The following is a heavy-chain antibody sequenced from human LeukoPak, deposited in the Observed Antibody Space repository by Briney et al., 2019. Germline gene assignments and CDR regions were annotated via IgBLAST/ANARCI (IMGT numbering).Heavy chain of an antibody. J-gene: IGHJ4*02. D-gene: IGHD3-10*01. CDR1: GYTFTGYY. CDR2: INPNSGGT. Sequence: ASVKVSCTASGYTFTGYYMHWVRQAPGQGLEWMGWINPNSGGTNYAQKFQGWVTMTRDTSISTAYMELSRLRSDDTAVYYCAREVSPNYYGSGSYPSNYFDYWGQGTLVTVFS. CDR3: AREVSPNYYGSGSYPSNYFDY. V-gene: IGHV1-2*04.